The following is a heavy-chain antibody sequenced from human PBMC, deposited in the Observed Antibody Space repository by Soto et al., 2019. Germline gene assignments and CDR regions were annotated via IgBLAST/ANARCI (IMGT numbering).Heavy chain of an antibody. CDR1: GGSVNGYY. D-gene: IGHD3-3*01. CDR2: INHTGGT. CDR3: ATRITVFGLLIPPFDP. Sequence: SETLSLTCAVYGGSVNGYYWNWIRQPPGKGLEWIGEINHTGGTHCNPSLKSRVIMSVDTSKNQFSLRLSSVTAADTAIYYCATRITVFGLLIPPFDPWGQGTQVTVSS. V-gene: IGHV4-34*01. J-gene: IGHJ5*02.